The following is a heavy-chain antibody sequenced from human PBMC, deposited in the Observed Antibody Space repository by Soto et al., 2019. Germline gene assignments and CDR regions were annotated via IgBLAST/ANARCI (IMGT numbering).Heavy chain of an antibody. CDR1: GGSISRGDYY. J-gene: IGHJ5*02. D-gene: IGHD3-3*01. Sequence: QVQLPESGPGLVKPAQTLSLTCTVSGGSISRGDYYWSWIRQHPGKGLEWIGYIYYSGSTYYNPSIKRRVTIAVDTSKNQFSLELRSVTAADTAVYYCARWWSGSRQGFDPWGQGTLVTVSS. CDR2: IYYSGST. V-gene: IGHV4-31*03. CDR3: ARWWSGSRQGFDP.